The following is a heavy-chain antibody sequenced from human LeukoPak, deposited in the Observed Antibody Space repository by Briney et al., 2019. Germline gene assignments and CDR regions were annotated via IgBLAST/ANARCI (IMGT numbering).Heavy chain of an antibody. J-gene: IGHJ5*02. CDR2: IYYSGSS. CDR3: ARARHPDWFDP. CDR1: GGSVSSGSYY. Sequence: PSETLSLTCTVSGGSVSSGSYYWNWIRQPPGKGLEWIGHIYYSGSSFYNPSLKSRVTISVDTSKNQFSLKLSSVTAADTAVYYCARARHPDWFDPWGQGTLVTVSS. V-gene: IGHV4-61*01.